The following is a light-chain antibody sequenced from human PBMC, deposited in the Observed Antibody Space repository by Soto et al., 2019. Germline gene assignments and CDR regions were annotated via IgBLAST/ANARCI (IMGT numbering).Light chain of an antibody. V-gene: IGLV2-8*01. J-gene: IGLJ2*01. Sequence: QSALTQPPSASGAPGQSVTISCTGTSSDVGGHNYVSWYQQHPGKAPKLMLYEVSKRPSGVPDRFSGSKSGNTASLTVSGLQAEDEADYYCSSYAGSTVVFGGGTKLTVL. CDR1: SSDVGGHNY. CDR2: EVS. CDR3: SSYAGSTVV.